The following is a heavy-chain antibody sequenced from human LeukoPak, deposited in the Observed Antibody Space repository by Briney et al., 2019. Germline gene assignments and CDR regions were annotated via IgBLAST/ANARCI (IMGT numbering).Heavy chain of an antibody. V-gene: IGHV3-11*01. D-gene: IGHD5-18*01. CDR3: ARERPLQVYDAFDI. CDR2: ISSSGSTT. Sequence: GGSLRLSCAASGFTFSDYYMSWIRQAPGKGLEWVSYISSSGSTTYYADSVKGRFTISRDNAQHSVCVQMNSLIAEDKAVYYCARERPLQVYDAFDIWGQGTMVTVSS. J-gene: IGHJ3*02. CDR1: GFTFSDYY.